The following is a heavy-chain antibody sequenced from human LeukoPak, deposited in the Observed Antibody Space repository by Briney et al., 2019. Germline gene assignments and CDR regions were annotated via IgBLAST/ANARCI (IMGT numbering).Heavy chain of an antibody. Sequence: SETLSLTCTVSGGSISSGGYSWSWIRQLPGKDLEWIGYMHYSGSTFYSSSLKSRVTISLDTSENQFSLKLTSVTAADTAVYYCARERNCGGDCYSSWFDLWGQGTLVTVSS. CDR2: MHYSGST. D-gene: IGHD2-21*02. V-gene: IGHV4-31*03. CDR3: ARERNCGGDCYSSWFDL. J-gene: IGHJ5*02. CDR1: GGSISSGGYS.